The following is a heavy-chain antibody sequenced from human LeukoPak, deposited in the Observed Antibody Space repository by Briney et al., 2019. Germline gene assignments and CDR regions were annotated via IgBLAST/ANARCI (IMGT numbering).Heavy chain of an antibody. CDR1: GYTFTSYG. CDR3: ARDQAVLRYFDWLLYL. D-gene: IGHD3-9*01. V-gene: IGHV1-2*02. Sequence: ASVKVSCKASGYTFTSYGISWVRQAPGQGLEWMGWINPNSGGTNYAQKFQARVTMTRDTSISTAYMELSRLRSDDTAVYYCARDQAVLRYFDWLLYLWGQGTLVTVSS. J-gene: IGHJ4*02. CDR2: INPNSGGT.